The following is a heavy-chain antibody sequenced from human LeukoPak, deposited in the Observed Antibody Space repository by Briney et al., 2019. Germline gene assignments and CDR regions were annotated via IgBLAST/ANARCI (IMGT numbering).Heavy chain of an antibody. CDR1: GFTFSSYS. Sequence: GGSLSLSWPASGFTFSSYSMNWVRQAPGKGLEWASSISSSSSYIHYADSVKGRFTISRDNAKNSLYLQMNSLRAEDTAVYYCARVPVVVVPAAMGPNWFDPWGQGTLVTVSS. CDR2: ISSSSSYI. D-gene: IGHD2-2*01. CDR3: ARVPVVVVPAAMGPNWFDP. V-gene: IGHV3-21*01. J-gene: IGHJ5*02.